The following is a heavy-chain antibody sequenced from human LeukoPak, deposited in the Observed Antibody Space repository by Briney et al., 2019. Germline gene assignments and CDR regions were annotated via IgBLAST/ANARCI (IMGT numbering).Heavy chain of an antibody. CDR2: ISSSSSYI. V-gene: IGHV3-21*01. Sequence: KAGGSLRLSCAASGFTFSSYSMNWVRQAPGRGLEWVSSISSSSSYIYYADSVKGRFTISRDNAKNSLYLQMNSLRAEDTAVSYCARGKILDYWGQGTLVTVSS. CDR1: GFTFSSYS. CDR3: ARGKILDY. J-gene: IGHJ4*02. D-gene: IGHD3-10*01.